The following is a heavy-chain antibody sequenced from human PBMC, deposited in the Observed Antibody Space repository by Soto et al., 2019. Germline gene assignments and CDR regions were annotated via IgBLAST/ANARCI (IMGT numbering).Heavy chain of an antibody. V-gene: IGHV3-33*01. CDR1: GFSFSVYG. CDR2: IWYDASKQ. J-gene: IGHJ4*02. Sequence: QAGGSLRLSCETSGFSFSVYGMHWVRQAPGKGLEWVAVIWYDASKQFYAASVEGRFTISRDNSKAILYLQMNSLRAEDAAVYYCAAWAEGAKEVHWGQVSLFTVSS. D-gene: IGHD2-15*01. CDR3: AAWAEGAKEVH.